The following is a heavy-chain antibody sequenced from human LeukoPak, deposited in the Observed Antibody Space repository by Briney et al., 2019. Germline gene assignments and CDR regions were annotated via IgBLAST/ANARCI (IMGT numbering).Heavy chain of an antibody. Sequence: ASVKVSCKASGYTFTSYGISWVRQAPGQGLEWMGRISAYNGNTNYAQKLQGRVTMTTDTSTSTAYMELRSLRSDDTAVYYCASPAPYSSGWYVLDYWGQGTLVTVSS. J-gene: IGHJ4*02. CDR3: ASPAPYSSGWYVLDY. V-gene: IGHV1-18*01. CDR2: ISAYNGNT. D-gene: IGHD6-19*01. CDR1: GYTFTSYG.